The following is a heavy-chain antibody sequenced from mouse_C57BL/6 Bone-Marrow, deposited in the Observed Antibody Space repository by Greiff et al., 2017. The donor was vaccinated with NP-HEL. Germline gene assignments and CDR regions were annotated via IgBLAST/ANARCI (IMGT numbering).Heavy chain of an antibody. V-gene: IGHV1-19*01. CDR3: ARIYYDYDTGTWHYAMDY. Sequence: VQLKESGPVLVKPGASVKMSCKASGYTFTDYYMNWVKQSHGKSLEWIGVINPYNGGTSYNQKFKGKATLTVDKSSSTAYMELNSLTSEDSAVYYCARIYYDYDTGTWHYAMDYWGQGTSVTVSS. CDR2: INPYNGGT. D-gene: IGHD2-4*01. CDR1: GYTFTDYY. J-gene: IGHJ4*01.